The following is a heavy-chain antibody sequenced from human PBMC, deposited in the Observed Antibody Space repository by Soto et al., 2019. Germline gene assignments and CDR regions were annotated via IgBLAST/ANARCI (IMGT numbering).Heavy chain of an antibody. V-gene: IGHV3-30*18. CDR3: ANTLYGWYPNY. J-gene: IGHJ4*02. CDR2: ISYDGSNK. D-gene: IGHD6-19*01. CDR1: GFTFSSYG. Sequence: QVQLVESGGGVVQPGRSLRLSCAASGFTFSSYGMQWVRQAPGKGLEWVAVISYDGSNKYYADSVKGLFTISRDNSKNTLYLQMNSLRAEGTAVYYGANTLYGWYPNYLGQGTTVTVSS.